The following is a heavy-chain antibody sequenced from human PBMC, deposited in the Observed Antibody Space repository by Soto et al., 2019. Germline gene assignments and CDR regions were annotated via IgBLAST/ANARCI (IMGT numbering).Heavy chain of an antibody. CDR1: GFTFSSYG. D-gene: IGHD1-7*01. CDR2: ISYDGSNK. Sequence: GGSLRLSCAASGFTFSSYGMHWVRQAPGKGLEWVAVISYDGSNKYYADSVKGRFTISRDNSKNTLYLQMNSLRAGDTAVYYCAKDLEGYNWNSQDYYYYYGMDVWGQGTTVTVSS. CDR3: AKDLEGYNWNSQDYYYYYGMDV. J-gene: IGHJ6*02. V-gene: IGHV3-30*18.